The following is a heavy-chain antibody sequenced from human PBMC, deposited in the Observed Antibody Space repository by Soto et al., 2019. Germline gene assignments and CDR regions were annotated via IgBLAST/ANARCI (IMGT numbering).Heavy chain of an antibody. CDR2: LSSSGSYI. D-gene: IGHD1-26*01. Sequence: PGGSLRHSCAASGFSLSSSNMNCVRQAPGKGLEWISGLSSSGSYIYYTESVQGRFTISRDNAKSTLYLQMNSLRAEDTGVYYCVRDDFGLGLDYWGLGTLVTVSS. V-gene: IGHV3-21*01. CDR1: GFSLSSSN. CDR3: VRDDFGLGLDY. J-gene: IGHJ4*02.